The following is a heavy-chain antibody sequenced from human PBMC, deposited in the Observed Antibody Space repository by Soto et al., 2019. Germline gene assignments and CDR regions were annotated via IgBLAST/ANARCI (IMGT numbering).Heavy chain of an antibody. CDR2: IYYSGRT. V-gene: IGHV4-30-4*01. D-gene: IGHD4-4*01. CDR3: ARALYSSFPRYYYYGMDV. Sequence: QVQLQESGPGLVKPSQTLSLTCTVSGGSISSGDYYWSWIRQPPGKGLEWIGYIYYSGRTYYNPSLKSRVTISVDTSKNQFSLKLSSVTAADTAVYYCARALYSSFPRYYYYGMDVWGQGTTVTVSS. J-gene: IGHJ6*02. CDR1: GGSISSGDYY.